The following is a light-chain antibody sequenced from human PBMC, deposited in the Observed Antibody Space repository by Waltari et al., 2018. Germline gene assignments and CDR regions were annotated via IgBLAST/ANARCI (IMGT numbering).Light chain of an antibody. V-gene: IGLV2-14*01. CDR3: SSYTSSTTLP. CDR1: NSDVGGYNY. CDR2: DVS. J-gene: IGLJ2*01. Sequence: QSALTQPASVSESPGQSITISCTGTNSDVGGYNYVSWYQQHPGKAPKLMIYDVSKRPSGVSNRFSGSKSGNTASLTISGLQAEDEADYYCSSYTSSTTLPFGGGTKLTVL.